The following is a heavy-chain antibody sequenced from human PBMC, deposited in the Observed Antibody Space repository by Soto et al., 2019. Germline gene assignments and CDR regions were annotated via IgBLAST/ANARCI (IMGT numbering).Heavy chain of an antibody. J-gene: IGHJ5*02. CDR3: ARPYDFWTGYYLPGDA. CDR2: INVDGSNI. Sequence: EVQLVESGGGLVQPGESLRLACAASGFSFSSSWMHWVRQTPGKGLMWISRINVDGSNIRYVDSVKGRFTISRDNARNTLYLQMNNLTAEDTAVYYCARPYDFWTGYYLPGDAWGQGTLVTVSS. V-gene: IGHV3-74*01. D-gene: IGHD3-3*01. CDR1: GFSFSSSW.